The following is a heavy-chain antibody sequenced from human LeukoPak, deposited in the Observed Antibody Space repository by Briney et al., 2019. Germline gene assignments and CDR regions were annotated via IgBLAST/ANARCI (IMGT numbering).Heavy chain of an antibody. Sequence: PSETLSLTCAVYGGSFSGYYWSWIRQPPGKGLEWIGSIYYSGITYYNPPLKSRVSISVDTSKNQFSLKLTSVTAADTAVYYCARLKGWYSSNWGELWFDPWGQGTLVTVSS. D-gene: IGHD6-19*01. CDR1: GGSFSGYY. CDR3: ARLKGWYSSNWGELWFDP. J-gene: IGHJ5*02. V-gene: IGHV4-34*01. CDR2: IYYSGIT.